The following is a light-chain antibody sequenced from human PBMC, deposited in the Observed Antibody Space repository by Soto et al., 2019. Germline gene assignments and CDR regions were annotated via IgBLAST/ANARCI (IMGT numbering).Light chain of an antibody. CDR2: KAS. CDR1: QSISSW. J-gene: IGKJ2*01. V-gene: IGKV1-5*03. CDR3: QQYNSYYT. Sequence: DIQMTQSPSTLSASVGDRVTITCRASQSISSWLAWYQQKPGKAPKLLIYKASSLESGVPPRFSRSGSGTEFNLTISSLQPDDFATYYSQQYNSYYTFGQGTKLEIK.